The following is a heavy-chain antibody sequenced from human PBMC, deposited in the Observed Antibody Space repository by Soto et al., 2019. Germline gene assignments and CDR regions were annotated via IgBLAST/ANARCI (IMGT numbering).Heavy chain of an antibody. J-gene: IGHJ6*02. D-gene: IGHD4-17*01. CDR2: IIPILNVT. CDR1: GGSFRSYT. Sequence: QVQLVQSGAEVRKPGSSVKVSCKASGGSFRSYTISWVRQAPGQGLEWMGRIIPILNVTTYAQRFQGRVTITADKSTTTGYMELSSLTSEDTAVYYCATDHGNFSSSRVYYGMDVWGQGTTVTVSS. V-gene: IGHV1-69*02. CDR3: ATDHGNFSSSRVYYGMDV.